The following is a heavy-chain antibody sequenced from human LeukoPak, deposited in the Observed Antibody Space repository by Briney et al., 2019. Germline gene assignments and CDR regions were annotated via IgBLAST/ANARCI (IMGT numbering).Heavy chain of an antibody. CDR1: GYSVSSGYY. CDR2: VYHTGKA. Sequence: SETLSLTCYVSGYSVSSGYYWGWIRQPPGKGLEFIGYVYHTGKAWYNPSLKSRASISVDTSNNHFSLNLNSVTAADTAVYYCATVVSYFFSFHYWGQGTLVPVSS. D-gene: IGHD2/OR15-2a*01. V-gene: IGHV4-38-2*01. J-gene: IGHJ4*02. CDR3: ATVVSYFFSFHY.